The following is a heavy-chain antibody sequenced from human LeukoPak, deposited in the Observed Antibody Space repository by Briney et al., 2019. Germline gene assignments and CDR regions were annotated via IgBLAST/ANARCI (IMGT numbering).Heavy chain of an antibody. Sequence: ASVKVSCKASGYTFTSYGISWVRQAPGQGLEWMGWISAYNGNTNYAQKLQGRVTMTTDTSTSTAYMELRSLRSDDTAVYYCARGRYSGYATNLFDYWGQGTLVTVSS. J-gene: IGHJ4*02. D-gene: IGHD5-12*01. V-gene: IGHV1-18*01. CDR1: GYTFTSYG. CDR3: ARGRYSGYATNLFDY. CDR2: ISAYNGNT.